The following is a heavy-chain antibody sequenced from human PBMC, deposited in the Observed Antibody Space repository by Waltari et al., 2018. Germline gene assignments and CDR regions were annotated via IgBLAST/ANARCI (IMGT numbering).Heavy chain of an antibody. CDR3: ARARGVFDY. CDR2: ISNDGSNK. Sequence: QVQLVESGGGVVQPGRSLRLSCAASGFTFSSYGFHWVRQAPGKGLEWVAVISNDGSNKYYADSVKGRFTISRDKSKNTLYLQMNSLRAEDTAVYYCARARGVFDYWGQGTLVTVSS. J-gene: IGHJ4*02. V-gene: IGHV3-30*03. D-gene: IGHD3-10*01. CDR1: GFTFSSYG.